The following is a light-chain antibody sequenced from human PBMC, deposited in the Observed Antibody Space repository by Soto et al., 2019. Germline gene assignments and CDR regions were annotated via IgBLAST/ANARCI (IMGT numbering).Light chain of an antibody. V-gene: IGKV3-20*01. J-gene: IGKJ1*01. CDR1: QSVSSSY. CDR3: QQYGSSPT. CDR2: DVS. Sequence: VLTQSPGTLSLSPGERATLSCRSSQSVSSSYLAWYQHKPGQAPRLLIYDVSSRATGIPDRFSGSGSGTDFTLTISRLEPEDFAVYYCQQYGSSPTFGQGTKVEIK.